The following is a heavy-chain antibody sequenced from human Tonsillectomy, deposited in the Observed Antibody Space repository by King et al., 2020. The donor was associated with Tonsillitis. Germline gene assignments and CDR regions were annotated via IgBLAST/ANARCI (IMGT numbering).Heavy chain of an antibody. V-gene: IGHV6-1*01. Sequence: VQLQQSGPGLVKPSQTLSVTCAISGDSVSSNSAAWDWIRQSPSRGLEWLGRTYYRSQWYNDYAVSVKGRITINPDTSKNQFSLQLNSVTPDDTAVYYCARGVVRTPAADYYYYMDVWGRGTTVTVSS. CDR3: ARGVVRTPAADYYYYMDV. CDR2: TYYRSQWYN. CDR1: GDSVSSNSAA. D-gene: IGHD3-22*01. J-gene: IGHJ6*03.